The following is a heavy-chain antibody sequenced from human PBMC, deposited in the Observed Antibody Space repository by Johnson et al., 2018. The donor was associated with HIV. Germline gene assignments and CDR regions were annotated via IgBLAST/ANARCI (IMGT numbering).Heavy chain of an antibody. D-gene: IGHD3-3*01. CDR2: INWNGGGT. CDR3: TRVLRFLEGTYGVDCFDI. CDR1: GFTFHDYG. J-gene: IGHJ3*02. V-gene: IGHV3-20*04. Sequence: GVVRPGGSLRLSCAASGFTFHDYGMSWVRQTPGKGLEWVSGINWNGGGTAYADSVKGRFTISRDNAKNSLYLQMNSLRAEDTALYYCTRVLRFLEGTYGVDCFDIWGQGTKVIVSS.